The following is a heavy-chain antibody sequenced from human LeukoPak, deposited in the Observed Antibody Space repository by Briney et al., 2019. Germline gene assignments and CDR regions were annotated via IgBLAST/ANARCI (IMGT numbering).Heavy chain of an antibody. J-gene: IGHJ6*02. CDR1: GYTLTELS. Sequence: ASVKVSCKVSGYTLTELSMHWVRQAPGKGLEWMGGFDPEDGETIYAQKFQGRVTMTEDTSTDTAYMELSSLRSEDTAVYYCATSTIFGVDPPYYYYGMDVWGRGTTVTVSS. CDR2: FDPEDGET. CDR3: ATSTIFGVDPPYYYYGMDV. V-gene: IGHV1-24*01. D-gene: IGHD3-3*01.